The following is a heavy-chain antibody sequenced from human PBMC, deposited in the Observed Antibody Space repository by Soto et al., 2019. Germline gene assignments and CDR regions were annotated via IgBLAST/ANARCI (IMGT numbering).Heavy chain of an antibody. Sequence: LSXTCSVSCYFISSGYYWGWFRQTPGKGLEWLGSSDYSGKTYKNPSLKSRVSASVDLSQKQLSLNLRSVTASYTAVSFCARDLSSGYDSYYFAYWGQGTLGTVSS. CDR2: SDYSGKT. D-gene: IGHD3-22*01. V-gene: IGHV4-38-2*02. J-gene: IGHJ4*02. CDR1: CYFISSGYY. CDR3: ARDLSSGYDSYYFAY.